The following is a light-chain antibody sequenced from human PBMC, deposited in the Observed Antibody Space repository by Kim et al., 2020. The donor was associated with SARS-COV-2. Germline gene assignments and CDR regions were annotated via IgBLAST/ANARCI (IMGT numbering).Light chain of an antibody. J-gene: IGKJ1*01. Sequence: GDRVTITCRASQSISSWLAWYQQKPGKAPNLLIYDASSLERGVPSRFSGSGSGTEFTLTISSLQPDDFATYYCQQYNSYSATFGQGTKV. CDR2: DAS. CDR3: QQYNSYSAT. CDR1: QSISSW. V-gene: IGKV1-5*01.